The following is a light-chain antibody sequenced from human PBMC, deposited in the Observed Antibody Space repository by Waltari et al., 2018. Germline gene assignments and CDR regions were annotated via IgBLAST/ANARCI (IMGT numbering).Light chain of an antibody. Sequence: EIVVTQSPATLSLSPGERATLPRRASESVSTNVAWYQQKPGQPPRLLIYDASTRATGIPARFSGSGSGTEFTLSISSLQSEDFAVYYCHQYKNWPPWTFGQGTKVEIK. CDR2: DAS. V-gene: IGKV3-15*01. CDR3: HQYKNWPPWT. J-gene: IGKJ1*01. CDR1: ESVSTN.